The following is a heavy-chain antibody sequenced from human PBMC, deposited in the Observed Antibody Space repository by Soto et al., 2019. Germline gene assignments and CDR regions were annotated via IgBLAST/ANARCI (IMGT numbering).Heavy chain of an antibody. CDR1: GGSFSGYY. D-gene: IGHD3-22*01. Sequence: SETLSLTCAVHGGSFSGYYWDWIRQPPGKGLEWIGEVNHGGTSNYNPSLKSRAIISVDTSKNQFSLKLTSVTAEDTAVYYCARSPDSSGYYPRWYYYGMDVWGQGTTVTVSS. CDR3: ARSPDSSGYYPRWYYYGMDV. J-gene: IGHJ6*02. V-gene: IGHV4-34*01. CDR2: VNHGGTS.